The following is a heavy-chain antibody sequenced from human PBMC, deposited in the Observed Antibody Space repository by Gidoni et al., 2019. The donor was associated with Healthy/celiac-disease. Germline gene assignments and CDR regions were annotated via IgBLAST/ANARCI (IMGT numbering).Heavy chain of an antibody. V-gene: IGHV4-4*02. CDR2: IYPSGST. D-gene: IGHD2-2*01. CDR3: ARGPHLGYCSSTSCSKHFDY. J-gene: IGHJ4*02. CDR1: GGSISSSNW. Sequence: QVQLQESGPGLVKPSGTLSLTCAVSGGSISSSNWWSGVRQPPGKGLEWIGEIYPSGSTNYNPSLKSRVTISVDKSKNQFSLKLSSVTAADTAVYYCARGPHLGYCSSTSCSKHFDYWGQGTLVTVSS.